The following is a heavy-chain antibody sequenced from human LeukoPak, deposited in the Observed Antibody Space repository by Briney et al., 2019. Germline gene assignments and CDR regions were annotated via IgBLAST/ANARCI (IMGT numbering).Heavy chain of an antibody. Sequence: PSETLSLTCTVSGGSISNYYWSWIRQPPGKGLEWIGYIYYSGSTNYNPSLKSRVTISVDTSKNQFSLKLSSVTAADTAVYYCARVVPITIFGVVIPNWFDPWGQGTLVTVSS. CDR1: GGSISNYY. CDR2: IYYSGST. CDR3: ARVVPITIFGVVIPNWFDP. D-gene: IGHD3-3*01. V-gene: IGHV4-59*01. J-gene: IGHJ5*02.